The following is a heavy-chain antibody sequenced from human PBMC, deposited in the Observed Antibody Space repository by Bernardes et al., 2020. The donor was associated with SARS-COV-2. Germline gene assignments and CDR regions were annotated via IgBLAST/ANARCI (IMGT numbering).Heavy chain of an antibody. V-gene: IGHV3-7*04. D-gene: IGHD3-3*01. CDR2: INQDGSEK. CDR1: AFTFSGYW. J-gene: IGHJ6*03. Sequence: GGSLRLSCGESAFTFSGYWMSWVRQAPGKGPEWVANINQDGSEKNYVESVKGRFTISRDNAKNSLYLQMNSLRAEDTAVYYCARVSNYDFWSGYYAGYYYYYMDVWGKGTTVTVSS. CDR3: ARVSNYDFWSGYYAGYYYYYMDV.